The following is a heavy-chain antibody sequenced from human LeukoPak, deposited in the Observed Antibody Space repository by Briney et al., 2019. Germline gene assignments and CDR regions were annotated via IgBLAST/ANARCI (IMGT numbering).Heavy chain of an antibody. V-gene: IGHV1-2*06. Sequence: ASVKVSCKASGYTFTGYYMHWVLQAPGQGVEWMGRINPNSGGTNYAQKLQGRVTMTRDRFTSTAYIELIRLRSDDTAVYYWARDGDCSGGSCYYDFDYWGQGTLVTVSS. D-gene: IGHD2-15*01. CDR1: GYTFTGYY. CDR3: ARDGDCSGGSCYYDFDY. J-gene: IGHJ4*02. CDR2: INPNSGGT.